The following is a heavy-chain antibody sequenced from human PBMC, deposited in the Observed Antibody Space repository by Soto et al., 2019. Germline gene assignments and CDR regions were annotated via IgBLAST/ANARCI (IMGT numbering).Heavy chain of an antibody. CDR2: IDGSGTAM. Sequence: GGSLRLSCAASGFTFSNFRMNWIRQAPGKGLEWVSHIDGSGTAMSYVDSVKGRFAISRDNAKNSLYLEMTSLRDEDTAVYYCARQLYTVVTPQDYWGRGTLVTVSS. D-gene: IGHD2-21*02. CDR3: ARQLYTVVTPQDY. V-gene: IGHV3-48*02. J-gene: IGHJ4*02. CDR1: GFTFSNFR.